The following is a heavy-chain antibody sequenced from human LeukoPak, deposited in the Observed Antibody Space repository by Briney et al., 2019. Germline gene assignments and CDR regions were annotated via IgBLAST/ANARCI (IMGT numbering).Heavy chain of an antibody. CDR1: GYTLTELS. V-gene: IGHV1-24*01. CDR3: ATDRMGATGFDY. J-gene: IGHJ4*02. Sequence: ASVKVSCKVSGYTLTELSMHWVRQAPGKGLEWVGGFDPEDGETIYAQKFQGRVTMTEDTSTDTAYMELSSLRSEDTAVYYCATDRMGATGFDYWGQGTLVTVSS. CDR2: FDPEDGET. D-gene: IGHD1-26*01.